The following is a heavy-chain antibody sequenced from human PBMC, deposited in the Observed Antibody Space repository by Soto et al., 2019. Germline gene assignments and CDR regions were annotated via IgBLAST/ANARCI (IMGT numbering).Heavy chain of an antibody. CDR3: AKDQDNGSPGKPDY. J-gene: IGHJ4*02. CDR2: ISGSGATT. Sequence: EVQLLESGGGLVQPGGSLRLSCAASGFTFSNYAMSWVRQAPGKGLEWVSTISGSGATTYYADSVKGRFTISRDNSKNTLYLQMNSLRAEETAGYYCAKDQDNGSPGKPDYWGQGTLVTVS. CDR1: GFTFSNYA. D-gene: IGHD1-26*01. V-gene: IGHV3-23*01.